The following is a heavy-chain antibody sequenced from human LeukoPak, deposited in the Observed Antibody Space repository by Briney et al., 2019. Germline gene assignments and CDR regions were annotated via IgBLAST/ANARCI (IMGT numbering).Heavy chain of an antibody. J-gene: IGHJ4*02. CDR3: AKDSSGWSHYFDS. CDR1: GFTFSSYG. D-gene: IGHD6-19*01. CDR2: ISYDGSNK. V-gene: IGHV3-30*18. Sequence: GGSLRLSCVASGFTFSSYGMHWVRQAPGKGLEWVAVISYDGSNKYYADSVKGRFTISRDNSKNTLYLQMNSLRAEDTAVYYCAKDSSGWSHYFDSWGQGTLVTVSS.